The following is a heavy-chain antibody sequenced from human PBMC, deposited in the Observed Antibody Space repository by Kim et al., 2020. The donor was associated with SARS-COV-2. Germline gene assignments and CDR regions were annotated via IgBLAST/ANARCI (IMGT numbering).Heavy chain of an antibody. Sequence: YYADAVKGRFTISRDNSKNTLYLQMNSLRAEDTAVYYCAKEGYSYGIFDYWGQGTLVTVSS. CDR3: AKEGYSYGIFDY. V-gene: IGHV3-23*01. D-gene: IGHD5-18*01. J-gene: IGHJ4*02.